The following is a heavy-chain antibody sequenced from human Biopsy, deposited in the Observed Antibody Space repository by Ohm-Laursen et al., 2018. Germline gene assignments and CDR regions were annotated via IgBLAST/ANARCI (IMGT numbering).Heavy chain of an antibody. D-gene: IGHD6-19*01. J-gene: IGHJ4*02. V-gene: IGHV4-61*01. CDR2: IYDRGSTA. CDR1: GDSVSSGSFY. CDR3: ARGMRSSGWPYFDS. Sequence: SETLSLTCPVSGDSVSSGSFYWTWIRRPPGQGLEYIGYIYDRGSTANYNPSLESRVTMSVDMPKNQFSLKLSSVTAADTAIYYCARGMRSSGWPYFDSWGQGTLVTVSS.